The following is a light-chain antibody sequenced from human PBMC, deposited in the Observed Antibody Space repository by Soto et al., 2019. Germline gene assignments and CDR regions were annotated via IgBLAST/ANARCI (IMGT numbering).Light chain of an antibody. CDR2: RNN. CDR1: SSNIGRYD. J-gene: IGLJ2*01. Sequence: QSVLTQPPSASGTPGQRVTISCSGSSSNIGRYDVFWYQQLPGRAPKLLIYRNNQRPSGVPDRFSGSKSATSASLAIGGLRSEDETDYYCAAWDDSLRALVFGGGTKLTVL. CDR3: AAWDDSLRALV. V-gene: IGLV1-47*01.